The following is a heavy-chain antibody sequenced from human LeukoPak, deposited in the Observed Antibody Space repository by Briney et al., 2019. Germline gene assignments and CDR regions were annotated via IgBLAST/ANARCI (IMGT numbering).Heavy chain of an antibody. J-gene: IGHJ4*02. Sequence: GGSLRLSCAASGFKFNTYIMNWIRQAPGKGLEWVAHIKQDGSQEYYVDSVKGRFTISRDSAKNSLYLQMNSLRAEDTAVYYCARGVPYDSWSGPHYSDYWGQGTLVTVSS. CDR2: IKQDGSQE. V-gene: IGHV3-7*01. CDR1: GFKFNTYI. D-gene: IGHD3-3*01. CDR3: ARGVPYDSWSGPHYSDY.